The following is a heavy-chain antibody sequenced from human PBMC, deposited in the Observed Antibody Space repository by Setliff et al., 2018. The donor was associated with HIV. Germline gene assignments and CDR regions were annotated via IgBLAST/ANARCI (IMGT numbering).Heavy chain of an antibody. CDR1: GGSISSGSYY. V-gene: IGHV4-61*09. CDR3: ARGALQDGTGSYYEGFDY. Sequence: PSETLSLTCTVSGGSISSGSYYWSWIRQPAGKGLEWIGHIYTSESTNYNPSLKSRVTTSVDTSKNQFSLKLSSVTAADTAVYYCARGALQDGTGSYYEGFDYWGQGTLVTISS. D-gene: IGHD1-26*01. CDR2: IYTSEST. J-gene: IGHJ4*02.